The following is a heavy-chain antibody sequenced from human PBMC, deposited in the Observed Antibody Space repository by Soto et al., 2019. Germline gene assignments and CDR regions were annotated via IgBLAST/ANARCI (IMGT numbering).Heavy chain of an antibody. D-gene: IGHD1-26*01. J-gene: IGHJ4*02. Sequence: QVQLVQSGAEVRKPGASVKVSCKASGYTFNRHYIQWVRQAPGQGLEWMGMIDPSGGDTNYAKKFQVRVTLTSDTSTRTGYMELSSLRSEDTAVYYCAKRRGVGLTRSSFDYWGPGTLVIVSS. CDR3: AKRRGVGLTRSSFDY. V-gene: IGHV1-46*02. CDR2: IDPSGGDT. CDR1: GYTFNRHY.